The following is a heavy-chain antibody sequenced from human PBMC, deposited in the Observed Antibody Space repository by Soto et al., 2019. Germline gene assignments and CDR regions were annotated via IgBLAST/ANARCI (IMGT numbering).Heavy chain of an antibody. V-gene: IGHV4-59*01. D-gene: IGHD5-12*01. Sequence: LSLTCTVSGGSISSYYWSWIRQPPGKGLEWIGYIYYSGSTNYSPSLKSRVTISVDTSKNQFSLKLSSVTAADTAVYYCARSPRGGRDGYKLPNDYWGQGTLVTVSS. CDR2: IYYSGST. CDR1: GGSISSYY. J-gene: IGHJ4*02. CDR3: ARSPRGGRDGYKLPNDY.